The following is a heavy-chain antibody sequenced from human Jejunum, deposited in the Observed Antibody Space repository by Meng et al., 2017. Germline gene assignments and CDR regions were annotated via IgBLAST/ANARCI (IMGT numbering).Heavy chain of an antibody. CDR3: ARDSMGSLDY. J-gene: IGHJ4*02. D-gene: IGHD1-26*01. CDR1: GGSVGRAGYQ. CDR2: ANT. Sequence: QVHRQGSGPGLVRPSVTLSFACTVSGGSVGRAGYQWGWIRQPPGRGLECIGYANTNYNPSLKRRVTISLDTSRNLFSLSLTSVTAADTAVYYCARDSMGSLDYWGQGILVTVSS. V-gene: IGHV4-61*08.